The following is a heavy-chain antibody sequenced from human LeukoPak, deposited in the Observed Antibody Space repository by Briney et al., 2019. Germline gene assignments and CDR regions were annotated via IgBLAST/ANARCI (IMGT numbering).Heavy chain of an antibody. Sequence: GGSLRLSCAASGFTFNSYAMSWVRQAPGKGLEWVSGISGSGTSTYYADSVKGRFTISRDNSKNALYLQMNSLRADETAVYYCAKEVYSDSSGYFDYWGQGTLVTVSS. CDR3: AKEVYSDSSGYFDY. D-gene: IGHD3-22*01. CDR1: GFTFNSYA. CDR2: ISGSGTST. V-gene: IGHV3-23*01. J-gene: IGHJ4*02.